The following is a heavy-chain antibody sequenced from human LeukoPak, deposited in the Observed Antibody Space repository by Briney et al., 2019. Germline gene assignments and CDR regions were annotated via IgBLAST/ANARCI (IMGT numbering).Heavy chain of an antibody. J-gene: IGHJ5*02. CDR2: IYYSGST. V-gene: IGHV4-59*11. D-gene: IGHD4-17*01. CDR1: GASISSHY. Sequence: SETLSLTCTVSGASISSHYWSWIRQPPGKGLEWIGYIYYSGSTKYNPSLKSRVTISVDTSKNQFSLKLSSVTAADTAVYYCARGGTTVTPGLLWFDPWGQGTLVTVSS. CDR3: ARGGTTVTPGLLWFDP.